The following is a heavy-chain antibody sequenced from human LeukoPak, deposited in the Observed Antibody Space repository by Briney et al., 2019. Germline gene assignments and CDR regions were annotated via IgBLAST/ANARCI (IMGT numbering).Heavy chain of an antibody. CDR1: GFTFSSYS. J-gene: IGHJ6*03. D-gene: IGHD3-22*01. CDR3: ARDQAVGYYDSSGYYNYYYYYMDV. V-gene: IGHV3-21*01. Sequence: PGGSLRLSCAASGFTFSSYSMNWVRQAPGKGLEWVSSISSSSSYIYYADPVKGRFTISRDNAKNSLYLQMNSLRAEDTAVYYCARDQAVGYYDSSGYYNYYYYYMDVWGKGTTVTVSS. CDR2: ISSSSSYI.